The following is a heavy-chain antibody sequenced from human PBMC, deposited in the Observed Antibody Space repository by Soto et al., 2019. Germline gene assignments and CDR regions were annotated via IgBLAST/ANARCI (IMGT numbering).Heavy chain of an antibody. V-gene: IGHV4-31*03. J-gene: IGHJ4*02. Sequence: QVQLQESGPGLVKPSQTLSLTCSVSGGSISRGGYYWSWIRQRPGRGLGWIGYVYYSGNTYYNPSLKSRVTISVDTSKNQFSLKLSAVTAADTAVYYCARGRVGATTDYFDYWGQGTLVTVSS. D-gene: IGHD1-26*01. CDR1: GGSISRGGYY. CDR2: VYYSGNT. CDR3: ARGRVGATTDYFDY.